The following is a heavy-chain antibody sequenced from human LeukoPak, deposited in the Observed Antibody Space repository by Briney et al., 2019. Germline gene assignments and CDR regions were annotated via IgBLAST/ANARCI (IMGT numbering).Heavy chain of an antibody. CDR2: IYYSGST. CDR1: GGSISGSSYY. CDR3: ARVEGTYYYDSSGYFPIVYFDY. Sequence: SETLSLTCTVSGGSISGSSYYWSWIRQPPGKGLEWIGYIYYSGSTNYNPSLKSRVTISVDTSKNQFSLKLSSVTAADTAVYYCARVEGTYYYDSSGYFPIVYFDYWGQGTLVTVSS. J-gene: IGHJ4*02. V-gene: IGHV4-61*01. D-gene: IGHD3-22*01.